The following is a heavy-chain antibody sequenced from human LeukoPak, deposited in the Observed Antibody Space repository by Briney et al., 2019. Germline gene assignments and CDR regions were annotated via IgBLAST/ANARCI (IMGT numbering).Heavy chain of an antibody. Sequence: ASVKVSCKASGYTFTSYGISWVRQAPGQGLEWMGWISAYNGNTNYAQKLQGRVTMTTDTSTSTACMELRSLRSDDTAVYYCARYDYGDYVFDYWGQGTLVTVSS. J-gene: IGHJ4*02. D-gene: IGHD4-17*01. V-gene: IGHV1-18*01. CDR2: ISAYNGNT. CDR3: ARYDYGDYVFDY. CDR1: GYTFTSYG.